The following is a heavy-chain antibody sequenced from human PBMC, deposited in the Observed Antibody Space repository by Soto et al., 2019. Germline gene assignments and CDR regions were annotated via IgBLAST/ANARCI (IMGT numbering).Heavy chain of an antibody. J-gene: IGHJ5*02. D-gene: IGHD3-10*01. Sequence: PGGSLRLSCAASGFPFSSTDMTWVRQAPGKGLEWVSTIDGSGGTTYYADSVKARFTISSTNSINTVFLQMNSLRADDTALYFCAKISGWFNTWGQGALVTVSS. CDR2: IDGSGGTT. CDR3: AKISGWFNT. V-gene: IGHV3-23*01. CDR1: GFPFSSTD.